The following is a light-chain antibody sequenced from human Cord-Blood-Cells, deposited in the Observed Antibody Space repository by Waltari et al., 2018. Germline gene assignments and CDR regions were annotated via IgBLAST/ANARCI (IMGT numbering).Light chain of an antibody. J-gene: IGLJ2*01. V-gene: IGLV1-47*01. Sequence: QSVLTQPPSASGTPGQRVTISCSGSSSNIGSNYVYWYQQLPGTAPKLLIYRNKQLPSGVPDRFAGSNSGPSASLAISGLRSEDEADYYCAAWDDSLSGVVFGGGTKLTVL. CDR2: RNK. CDR1: SSNIGSNY. CDR3: AAWDDSLSGVV.